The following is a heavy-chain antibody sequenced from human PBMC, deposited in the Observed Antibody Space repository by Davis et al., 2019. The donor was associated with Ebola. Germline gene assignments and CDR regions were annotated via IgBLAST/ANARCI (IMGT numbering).Heavy chain of an antibody. CDR1: GGSVSSGSYY. CDR3: ARLVSSHYYDSSGYGVFRYFDL. CDR2: IYYSGST. Sequence: MPSETLSLTCTVSGGSVSSGSYYWGWIRQPPGKGLEWIGSIYYSGSTYYNPSLKSRVTISVDTSKNQFSLKLSSVTAADTAVYYCARLVSSHYYDSSGYGVFRYFDLWGRGTLVTVSS. D-gene: IGHD3-22*01. V-gene: IGHV4-39*01. J-gene: IGHJ2*01.